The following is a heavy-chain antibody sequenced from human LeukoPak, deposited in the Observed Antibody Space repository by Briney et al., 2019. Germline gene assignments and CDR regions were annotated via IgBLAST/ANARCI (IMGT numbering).Heavy chain of an antibody. Sequence: GGSLRLSCAASGFTFSSNGIQWGRQAPRKGLEWGAVIWYDVTNQYYADSVKGRFTISRDNSKNTLYLQMNSLRAEDTAVYYCARAPSSSWYYFDYWGQGTLVTVSS. D-gene: IGHD6-13*01. CDR3: ARAPSSSWYYFDY. CDR1: GFTFSSNG. J-gene: IGHJ4*02. CDR2: IWYDVTNQ. V-gene: IGHV3-33*01.